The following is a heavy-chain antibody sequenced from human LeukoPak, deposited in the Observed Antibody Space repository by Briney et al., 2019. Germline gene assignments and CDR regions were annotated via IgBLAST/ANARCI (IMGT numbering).Heavy chain of an antibody. CDR1: GYSFSSYW. CDR2: IYPGDSDT. V-gene: IGHV5-51*01. CDR3: ARQYSNSWYIDC. J-gene: IGHJ4*02. Sequence: GESLKISCKGSGYSFSSYWIGWVRQMPGKGLEWMGIIYPGDSDTRYSPSFQGQVTISADKSISTAFLQWSSLKASDTAIYYCARQYSNSWYIDCWGQGTLVTVSS. D-gene: IGHD5-18*01.